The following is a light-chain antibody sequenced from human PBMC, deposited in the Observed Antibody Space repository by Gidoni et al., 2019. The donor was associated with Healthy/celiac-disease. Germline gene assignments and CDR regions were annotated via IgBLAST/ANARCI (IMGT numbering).Light chain of an antibody. J-gene: IGLJ1*01. V-gene: IGLV3-1*01. CDR3: QAWDSSYYV. CDR2: QDS. Sequence: SYELTQPPSVSVSPGQTASITCSGDKLGDKYACWYQQKPGQPPVLVIYQDSKRPSGIPERFSGSNSGNTATLTISGTQAMDEADYYCQAWDSSYYVFGTGTKVTVL. CDR1: KLGDKY.